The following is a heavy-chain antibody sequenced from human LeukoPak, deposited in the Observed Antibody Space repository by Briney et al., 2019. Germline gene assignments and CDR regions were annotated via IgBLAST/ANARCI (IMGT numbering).Heavy chain of an antibody. V-gene: IGHV3-21*01. D-gene: IGHD4-17*01. CDR3: AREVEYGDFLWEYYFDY. Sequence: GGSLRLSCAASGFTFSSYSMNWVRQAPGKGLEWVSSISSSSSYIYYADSVKGRFTISRDNAKNSLYLQMNSLRAEDTAVYHCAREVEYGDFLWEYYFDYWGQGTLVTVSS. CDR2: ISSSSSYI. CDR1: GFTFSSYS. J-gene: IGHJ4*02.